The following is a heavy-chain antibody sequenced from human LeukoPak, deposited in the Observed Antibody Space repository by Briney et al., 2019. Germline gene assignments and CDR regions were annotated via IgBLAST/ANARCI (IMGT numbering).Heavy chain of an antibody. Sequence: SETLSLTCTVSGGSISSSSYYWGWIRQPPGKGLEWIGSIYYGGSTYYNPSLKSRVTISVDTSKNQFSLKLSSVTAADTAVYYCARMGGIMITFGGVIVKSWFDPWGQGTLVTVSS. D-gene: IGHD3-16*02. CDR2: IYYGGST. CDR3: ARMGGIMITFGGVIVKSWFDP. J-gene: IGHJ5*02. V-gene: IGHV4-39*01. CDR1: GGSISSSSYY.